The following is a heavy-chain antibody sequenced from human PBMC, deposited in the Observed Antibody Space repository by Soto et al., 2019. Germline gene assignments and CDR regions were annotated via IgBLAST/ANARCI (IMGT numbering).Heavy chain of an antibody. J-gene: IGHJ6*02. CDR3: ARVTEVAYYYYGMDV. Sequence: PSETLSLTGTVSGGSISSYYWSWIRQPAGKGLEWIGRIYTSGSTNYNRSLKSRVTMSVDTSKNQFSLKLSSVTAADTAVYYCARVTEVAYYYYGMDVWGQGTTVTVSS. D-gene: IGHD2-15*01. CDR2: IYTSGST. CDR1: GGSISSYY. V-gene: IGHV4-4*07.